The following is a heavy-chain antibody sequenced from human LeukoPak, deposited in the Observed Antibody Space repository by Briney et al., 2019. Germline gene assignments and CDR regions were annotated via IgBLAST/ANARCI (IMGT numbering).Heavy chain of an antibody. D-gene: IGHD6-19*01. V-gene: IGHV4-39*01. CDR3: ARLPPPGIAVAGKQGGWFDP. J-gene: IGHJ5*02. CDR1: GGSVSSSSYY. CDR2: IYYSGST. Sequence: SETLSLTCTVSGGSVSSSSYYWGWIRQPPGKGLEWIGSIYYSGSTYYNPSLKSRVTISVDTSKNQFSLKLSSVTAADTAVYYCARLPPPGIAVAGKQGGWFDPWGQGTLVTVSS.